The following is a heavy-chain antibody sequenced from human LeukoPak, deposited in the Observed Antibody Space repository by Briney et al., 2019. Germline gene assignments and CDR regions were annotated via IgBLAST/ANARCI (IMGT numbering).Heavy chain of an antibody. CDR1: GFTFSSYA. CDR2: ISYDGSNK. D-gene: IGHD3-10*01. V-gene: IGHV3-30-3*01. CDR3: ARDRRSITMVRGGEGPQYFQH. Sequence: PGGSLRLSCAASGFTFSSYAMRWVRQAPGKGLEWVAVISYDGSNKYYADSVKGRFTISRDNSKNTLYLQMNSLRAEDPAVYYCARDRRSITMVRGGEGPQYFQHWGQGTLVTVSS. J-gene: IGHJ1*01.